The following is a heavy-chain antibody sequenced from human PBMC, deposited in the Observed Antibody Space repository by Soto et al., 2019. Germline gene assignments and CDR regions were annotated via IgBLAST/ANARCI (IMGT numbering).Heavy chain of an antibody. CDR2: VHHSGST. CDR1: GVSISSDIW. V-gene: IGHV4-4*02. J-gene: IGHJ4*02. D-gene: IGHD6-19*01. CDR3: AKTGWFSLDF. Sequence: SETLSLTCAVSGVSISSDIWWSLVRQPPGKGLEWIGEVHHSGSTNYNPSLKSRVTILMDKSKNQLSLKLSSVTAADTAVYHCAKTGWFSLDFWGQGALVTVSS.